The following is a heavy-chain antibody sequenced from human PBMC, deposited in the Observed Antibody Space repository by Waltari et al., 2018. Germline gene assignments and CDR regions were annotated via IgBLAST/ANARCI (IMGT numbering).Heavy chain of an antibody. CDR2: IYYSGST. CDR3: ARQEMATDQPYFDY. D-gene: IGHD5-12*01. CDR1: GGTISSSNYY. J-gene: IGHJ4*02. V-gene: IGHV4-39*01. Sequence: QLQLQESGPGLVKPSETLSLPCTVSGGTISSSNYYWGWNLQPPGKGLELIGSIYYSGSTYYNPSLKSRVTISVDTSKNQFSLKLSSVTAADTAVYYCARQEMATDQPYFDYWGQGTLVTVSS.